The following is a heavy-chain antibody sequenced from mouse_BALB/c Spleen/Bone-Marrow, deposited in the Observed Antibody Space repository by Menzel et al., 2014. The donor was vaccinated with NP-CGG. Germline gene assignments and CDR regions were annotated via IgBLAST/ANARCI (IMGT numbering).Heavy chain of an antibody. CDR3: TTLARTNFDY. J-gene: IGHJ2*01. V-gene: IGHV1-5*01. Sequence: VPLPQSGAVLATPGAAVKMTCKASGYTFSHYRMHWVKQRPGQGLEWIGTNYPGNSDTTYNQKFKGKAKLTAVTSTSTAYMDLSSLTNEDSAVYYCTTLARTNFDYWGQGTTLTVSS. D-gene: IGHD3-1*01. CDR2: NYPGNSDT. CDR1: GYTFSHYR.